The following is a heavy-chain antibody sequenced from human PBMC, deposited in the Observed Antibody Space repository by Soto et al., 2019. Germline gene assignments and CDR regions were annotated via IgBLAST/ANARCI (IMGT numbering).Heavy chain of an antibody. J-gene: IGHJ6*02. CDR2: INHSGST. V-gene: IGHV4-34*01. D-gene: IGHD5-12*01. CDR3: ARVVRLRYYYYYGMDV. Sequence: SETLSLTCAVYGGSFSGYYWSWIRQPPGKGLEWIGEINHSGSTNYNPSLKSRVTISVDTSKNQFSLKLSSVTAADTAAYYCARVVRLRYYYYYGMDVWGQGTSVTVSS. CDR1: GGSFSGYY.